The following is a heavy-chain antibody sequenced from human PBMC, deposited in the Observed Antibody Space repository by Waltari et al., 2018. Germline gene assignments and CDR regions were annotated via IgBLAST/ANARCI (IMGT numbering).Heavy chain of an antibody. CDR3: AREGIVVVVAAPDAFDI. D-gene: IGHD2-15*01. CDR1: GFNFSSYW. V-gene: IGHV3-7*01. Sequence: EVQLVESGGGLVQPGGSLRLSCAASGFNFSSYWMSWVRQAPGKGLEWVANIKQDGSEKYYVDSVKGRFTISRDNAKNSLYLQMNSLRAEDTAVYYCAREGIVVVVAAPDAFDIWGQGTMVTVSS. CDR2: IKQDGSEK. J-gene: IGHJ3*02.